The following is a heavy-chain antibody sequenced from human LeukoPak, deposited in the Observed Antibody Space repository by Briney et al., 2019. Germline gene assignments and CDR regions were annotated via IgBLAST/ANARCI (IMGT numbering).Heavy chain of an antibody. CDR3: VSQTYSGSDKYYFDY. V-gene: IGHV3-23*01. CDR1: GFTFSSYA. J-gene: IGHJ4*02. D-gene: IGHD1-26*01. CDR2: ISSGGDRT. Sequence: GGSLRLSCATSGFTFSSYAMSWVRQAPGKGLEGVSIISSGGDRTYYGDSVKGRFTVSRDNSKNTLYLQMKSLRAEDTAIYFCVSQTYSGSDKYYFDYWGQGTLVTVSS.